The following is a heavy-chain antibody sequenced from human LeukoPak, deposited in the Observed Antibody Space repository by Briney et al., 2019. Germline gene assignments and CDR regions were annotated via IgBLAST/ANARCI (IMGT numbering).Heavy chain of an antibody. CDR2: INPSGGRT. Sequence: GASVKVSCKASGYTFTSYYMHWVRQAPGQGLEWMGIINPSGGRTSYAQKFQGRVTITTDESTSTAYMELSRLRSEDTAVYYCASRYSRGLETIDYWGQGTLVTVSS. D-gene: IGHD6-19*01. V-gene: IGHV1-46*03. CDR3: ASRYSRGLETIDY. J-gene: IGHJ4*02. CDR1: GYTFTSYY.